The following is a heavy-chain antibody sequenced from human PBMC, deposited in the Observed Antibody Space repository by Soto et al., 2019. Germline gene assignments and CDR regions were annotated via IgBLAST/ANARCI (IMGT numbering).Heavy chain of an antibody. J-gene: IGHJ4*02. CDR1: GFTFRNYA. Sequence: EVQLLESGGGLVQPGGSLRLSCAASGFTFRNYAMTWVRQAPRKGLEWVSTISASGFGTYYADSLKGRLTISRDNSKNTFYLPMNSLRAEDTAVYYCAKEIDSVSPYHLDYWGQGTLVTVSS. D-gene: IGHD1-26*01. CDR2: ISASGFGT. CDR3: AKEIDSVSPYHLDY. V-gene: IGHV3-23*01.